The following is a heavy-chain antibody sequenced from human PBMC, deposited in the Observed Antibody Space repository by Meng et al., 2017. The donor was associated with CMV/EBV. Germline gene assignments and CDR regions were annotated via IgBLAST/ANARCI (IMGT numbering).Heavy chain of an antibody. CDR1: GGSVSSGSYY. Sequence: SETLSLTCTVSGGSVSSGSYYWSWIRQPPGKGLEWIGYIYYSGSTNYNPSLKSRVTISVDTSKNQFSLKLSSVTAADTAVYYCARDDDSSGYSYYYYYGMDVWGQGTTVTVSS. V-gene: IGHV4-61*01. CDR3: ARDDDSSGYSYYYYYGMDV. D-gene: IGHD3-22*01. J-gene: IGHJ6*02. CDR2: IYYSGST.